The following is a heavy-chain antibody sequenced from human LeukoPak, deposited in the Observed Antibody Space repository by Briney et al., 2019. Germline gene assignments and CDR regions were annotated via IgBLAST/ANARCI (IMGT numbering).Heavy chain of an antibody. D-gene: IGHD3-22*01. V-gene: IGHV4-59*01. J-gene: IGHJ3*02. CDR3: ACLTTADAFDI. CDR2: IYDSGST. Sequence: SETLSLTCTVSGGSISSYYWSWIRQPPGKGLEWIGYIYDSGSTNYNPSLKSRVTISVDTSKNQFSLKLSSVTAADTAVYYCACLTTADAFDIWGQGTTVTVSS. CDR1: GGSISSYY.